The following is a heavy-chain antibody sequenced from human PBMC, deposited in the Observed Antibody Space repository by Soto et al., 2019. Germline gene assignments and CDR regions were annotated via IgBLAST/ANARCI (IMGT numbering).Heavy chain of an antibody. CDR1: GFTFDDYT. V-gene: IGHV3-43*01. J-gene: IGHJ6*02. CDR2: ISWDGGST. CDR3: AMGGPQHYGMDV. Sequence: PXESLRLSCAASGFTFDDYTMHWVRQAPGKGLEWVSLISWDGGSTYYADSVKGRFTISRDNSKNSLYLQMNSLRTEDTALYYCAMGGPQHYGMDVWGQGTTVTVSS.